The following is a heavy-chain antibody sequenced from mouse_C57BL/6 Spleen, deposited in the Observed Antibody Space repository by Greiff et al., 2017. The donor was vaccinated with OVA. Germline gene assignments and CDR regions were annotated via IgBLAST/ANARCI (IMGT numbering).Heavy chain of an antibody. D-gene: IGHD1-1*01. CDR2: ISDGGSYT. CDR3: ARDLITTVVDYFDY. Sequence: DVMLVESGGGLVKPGGSLKLSCAASGFTFSSYAMSWVRQTPEKRLEWVATISDGGSYTYYPDNVKGRFTISRDNAKNNLYLQMSHLKSEDTAMYYCARDLITTVVDYFDYWGQGTTLTVSS. J-gene: IGHJ2*01. V-gene: IGHV5-4*01. CDR1: GFTFSSYA.